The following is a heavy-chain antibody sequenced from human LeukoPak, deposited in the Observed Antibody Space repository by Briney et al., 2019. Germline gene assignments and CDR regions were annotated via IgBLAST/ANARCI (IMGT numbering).Heavy chain of an antibody. CDR3: ARLNVDTTMAHDY. CDR2: IYHSGST. D-gene: IGHD5-18*01. CDR1: GGSISSGGYS. J-gene: IGHJ4*02. V-gene: IGHV4-30-2*02. Sequence: PSETLSLTCAVSGGSISSGGYSWSWIRQPPGKGLEWIGYIYHSGSTYYNPSLKSRVTISVDRSKNQFSLKLSFVTAADTAVYYCARLNVDTTMAHDYWGQGTLVTVSS.